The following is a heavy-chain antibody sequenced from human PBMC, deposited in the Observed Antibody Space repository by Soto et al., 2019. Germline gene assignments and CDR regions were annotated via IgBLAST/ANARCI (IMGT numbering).Heavy chain of an antibody. CDR1: GYSFTSYW. CDR2: IYPGDSDT. V-gene: IGHV5-51*01. CDR3: ARTYCSSTSCYYYYGMDV. D-gene: IGHD2-2*01. J-gene: IGHJ6*02. Sequence: GESLKISCKGSGYSFTSYWIGWVRQMPGKGLEWMGIIYPGDSDTRYSPSFQGQVTISADKSISTAYLQWSSLKASDTAMYYCARTYCSSTSCYYYYGMDVWGQGTTVTVS.